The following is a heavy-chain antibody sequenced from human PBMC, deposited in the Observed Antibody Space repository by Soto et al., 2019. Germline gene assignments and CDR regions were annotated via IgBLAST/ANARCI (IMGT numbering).Heavy chain of an antibody. Sequence: QVQLLQSGAEVKKPGASVKVSCKASGYTFANYGIGWVRQAPGQGLEWMGWITPQNGDTNYAQKLHGRVIMTTEISTTTAYMDVRSLRSDDTAVYYCARDEDYDDYGPDEYYYYYYSMDLWGRGTTVIVSS. CDR2: ITPQNGDT. CDR1: GYTFANYG. J-gene: IGHJ6*02. V-gene: IGHV1-18*01. D-gene: IGHD4-17*01. CDR3: ARDEDYDDYGPDEYYYYYYSMDL.